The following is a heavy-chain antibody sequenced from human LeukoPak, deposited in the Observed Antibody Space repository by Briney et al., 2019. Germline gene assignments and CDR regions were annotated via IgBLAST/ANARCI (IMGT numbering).Heavy chain of an antibody. J-gene: IGHJ4*02. V-gene: IGHV4-34*01. D-gene: IGHD3-22*01. CDR1: GGSFSGYY. CDR3: ARETYYYDSSGVDFDY. Sequence: SETLSLTCAVYGGSFSGYYWSWIRQPPGKGLEWIGEINHSGSTNYNPSLKSRVTISVDTSKNQFSLKLSSVTAADTAVYYCARETYYYDSSGVDFDYWGQGTLVTVSS. CDR2: INHSGST.